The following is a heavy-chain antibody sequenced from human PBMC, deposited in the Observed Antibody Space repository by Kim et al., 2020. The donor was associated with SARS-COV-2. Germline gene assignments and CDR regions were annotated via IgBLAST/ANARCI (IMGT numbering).Heavy chain of an antibody. V-gene: IGHV3-23*01. CDR1: GFNFAGNA. Sequence: GGSLRLSCAAAGFNFAGNAMSWVRQAPGKGLEWVSSLGSNGDTFYASSVRGRFTISRDNSKNTLSLHMRGLRVDNTARSFCVKDIFHWQHDFWGQGTQVTVSS. J-gene: IGHJ4*02. D-gene: IGHD3-9*01. CDR3: VKDIFHWQHDF. CDR2: LGSNGDT.